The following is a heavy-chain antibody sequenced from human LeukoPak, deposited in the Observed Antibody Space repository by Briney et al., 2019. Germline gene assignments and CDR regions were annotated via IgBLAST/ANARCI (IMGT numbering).Heavy chain of an antibody. V-gene: IGHV4-59*08. D-gene: IGHD4/OR15-4a*01. Sequence: PSETLSLTCTVSGGSISSYYWSWIRQPPGKGLEWIGYIYYSGISDYNPSLKSRVTMSVDTSKNKFSLNLRSVTAADTAVYYCARHGGQGANWFDPWGQGTLVTVSS. CDR3: ARHGGQGANWFDP. J-gene: IGHJ5*02. CDR1: GGSISSYY. CDR2: IYYSGIS.